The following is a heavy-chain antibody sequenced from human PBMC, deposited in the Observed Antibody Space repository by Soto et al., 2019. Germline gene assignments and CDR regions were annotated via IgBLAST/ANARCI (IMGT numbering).Heavy chain of an antibody. CDR2: ISSSSSYI. V-gene: IGHV3-21*01. J-gene: IGHJ4*02. CDR1: GFTFSSYS. Sequence: EVQLVESGGGLVKPGGSLRLSCAASGFTFSSYSMNWVRQAPGKGLEWVSSISSSSSYIYYADSVKGRFTISRDNAKNSLYQQMNSLRAEDTAVYYCARAHDDGDVGGYWGQGTLVIVSS. CDR3: ARAHDDGDVGGY. D-gene: IGHD4-17*01.